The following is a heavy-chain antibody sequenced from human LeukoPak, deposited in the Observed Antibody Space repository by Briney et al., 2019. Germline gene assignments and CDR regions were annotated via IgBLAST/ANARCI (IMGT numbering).Heavy chain of an antibody. CDR1: GFTFSDYT. V-gene: IGHV3-21*01. J-gene: IGHJ1*01. CDR2: IYSSSSYI. Sequence: GGSLRLSCAASGFTFSDYTMNWVRQAPGKGLEWVSSIYSSSSYIYFLDSVKGRFTLSRDDAKNSLYLQLNSLRAEDTAVYCCERQLGYPGYFQHWGQGTLVTVSS. D-gene: IGHD3-16*02. CDR3: ERQLGYPGYFQH.